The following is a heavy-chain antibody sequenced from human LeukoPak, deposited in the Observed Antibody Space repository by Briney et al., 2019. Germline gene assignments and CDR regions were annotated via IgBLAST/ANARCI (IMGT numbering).Heavy chain of an antibody. D-gene: IGHD1-26*01. Sequence: GGSLRLSCAAPGFTSSSYWMSWVRQAPGEGLEWVANIQQGGSAKYYVDSVKGRFTISRDDAKNSLYLQMDSLRAEDTAVYYCAKDLVGATGYWGQGTLVTVSS. CDR1: GFTSSSYW. V-gene: IGHV3-7*03. CDR3: AKDLVGATGY. J-gene: IGHJ4*02. CDR2: IQQGGSAK.